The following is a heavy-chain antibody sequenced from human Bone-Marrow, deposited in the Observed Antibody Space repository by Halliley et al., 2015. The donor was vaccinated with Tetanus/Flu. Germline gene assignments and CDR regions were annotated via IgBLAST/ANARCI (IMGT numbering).Heavy chain of an antibody. Sequence: IEYIYYSGSTSYNPSLKSRVTISVDPSKNQFSLKLTSVPAADTAVYYCARGASTVTYYYGLDVWGQGTTVTVSS. CDR2: IYYSGST. J-gene: IGHJ6*02. D-gene: IGHD4-17*01. CDR3: ARGASTVTYYYGLDV. V-gene: IGHV4-59*09.